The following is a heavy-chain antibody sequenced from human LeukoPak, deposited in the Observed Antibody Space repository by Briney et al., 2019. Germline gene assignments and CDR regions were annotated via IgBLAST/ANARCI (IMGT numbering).Heavy chain of an antibody. D-gene: IGHD1-26*01. CDR3: ASLSGRGLYFDL. CDR2: IYYSGST. CDR1: GGSISSYY. Sequence: PSETLSLICTVSGGSISSYYWSWIRQPPGKGLEWIGYIYYSGSTNYNPSLKSRVTISVGTSKNQFSLKLSSVTAADTAVYYCASLSGRGLYFDLWGRGTLVTVSS. J-gene: IGHJ2*01. V-gene: IGHV4-59*01.